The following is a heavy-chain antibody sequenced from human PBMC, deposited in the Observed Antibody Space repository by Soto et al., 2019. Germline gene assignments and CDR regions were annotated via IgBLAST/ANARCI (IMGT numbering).Heavy chain of an antibody. J-gene: IGHJ6*03. V-gene: IGHV3-7*01. CDR2: IKQDGSEK. CDR1: GFTFSSYW. Sequence: GGSLRLSCAASGFTFSSYWMSWVRQAPGKGLEWVANIKQDGSEKYYVDSVKGRFTISRDNAKNSLYLQMNSLRAEDTAVYYCARVYCSSTSCYPISNYYYYYMDVWGKGTTVTVSS. D-gene: IGHD2-2*01. CDR3: ARVYCSSTSCYPISNYYYYYMDV.